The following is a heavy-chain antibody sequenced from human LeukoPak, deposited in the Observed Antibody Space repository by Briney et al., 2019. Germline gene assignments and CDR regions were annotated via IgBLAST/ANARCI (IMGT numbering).Heavy chain of an antibody. Sequence: PGGSLRHSCAASGFTFSSYAMSWVRQAPGKGLEWVSAISGSGGSTYYADSVKGRFTISRDNSKNTLYLQMNSLRAEDTAVYYCARITAAAGMAPFDYWGQGTLVTVSS. CDR2: ISGSGGST. J-gene: IGHJ4*02. D-gene: IGHD6-13*01. CDR3: ARITAAAGMAPFDY. V-gene: IGHV3-23*01. CDR1: GFTFSSYA.